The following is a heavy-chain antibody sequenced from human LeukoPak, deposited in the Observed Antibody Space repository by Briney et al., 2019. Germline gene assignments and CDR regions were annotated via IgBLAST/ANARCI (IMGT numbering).Heavy chain of an antibody. V-gene: IGHV1-69*05. CDR1: GGTFSSYA. CDR2: IIPIFGTA. CDR3: AREGWYSSSWPDAFDI. Sequence: EASVKVSCKASGGTFSSYAISWVRQAPGQGLEWMGGIIPIFGTANYAQKFQGRVTITTDESTSTAYMELSSLRSEDTAVYYCAREGWYSSSWPDAFDIWGQGTMVTVSS. D-gene: IGHD6-13*01. J-gene: IGHJ3*02.